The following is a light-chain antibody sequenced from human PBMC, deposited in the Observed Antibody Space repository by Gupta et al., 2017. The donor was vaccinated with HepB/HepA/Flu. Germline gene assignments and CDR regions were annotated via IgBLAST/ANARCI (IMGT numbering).Light chain of an antibody. J-gene: IGKJ2*03. CDR1: QSLVHSDGNNY. CDR3: RQAEQFQS. Sequence: DVLMTQTPHSSPVTLGQPASISCRSSQSLVHSDGNNYLSWLHQRPGQPPRLLIYKISNRFSGVPDRFSGRGEGRDFTLNSMRAEDEDVGIYFCRQAEQFQSFGQGTKLEIK. CDR2: KIS. V-gene: IGKV2-24*01.